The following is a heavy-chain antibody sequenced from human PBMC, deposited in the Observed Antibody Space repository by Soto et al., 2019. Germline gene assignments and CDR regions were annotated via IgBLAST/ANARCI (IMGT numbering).Heavy chain of an antibody. CDR3: ARDKIGSGTYAFDI. CDR2: IIPILGIA. CDR1: GGTFSSYT. D-gene: IGHD3-10*01. Sequence: QVQLVQSGAEVKKPGSSVKVSCKASGGTFSSYTISWVRQAPGQGLEWMGRIIPILGIANYAQKFQGRGTITADKSTSTGYMELSSLRSEDTAVYYCARDKIGSGTYAFDIWGQGTMVTVSS. V-gene: IGHV1-69*08. J-gene: IGHJ3*02.